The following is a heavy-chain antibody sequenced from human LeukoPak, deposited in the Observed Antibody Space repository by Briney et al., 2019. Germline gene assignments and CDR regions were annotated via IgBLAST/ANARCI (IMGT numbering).Heavy chain of an antibody. CDR3: ARHGDSGDTNAFDI. J-gene: IGHJ3*02. CDR1: GGSISSYY. V-gene: IGHV4-59*08. D-gene: IGHD7-27*01. CDR2: IFYSGST. Sequence: SETLSLTCTVSGGSISSYYWSWIRRPPGKGLEWIGYIFYSGSTKYNPSLRSRVTISVDTSKNQFSLWLSSVTAADTALYYCARHGDSGDTNAFDIWGQGTMVTVSS.